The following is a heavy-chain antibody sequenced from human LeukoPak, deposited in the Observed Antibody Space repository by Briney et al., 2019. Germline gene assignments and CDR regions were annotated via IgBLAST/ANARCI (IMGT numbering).Heavy chain of an antibody. CDR2: VSNSGNT. D-gene: IGHD2-8*01. Sequence: SETLSLTCSVSGGSIRNYYWTWIRQPPGKGLEWIGHVSNSGNTKYNPSLKSRVTISIDTSKNQFSLNLSSVTAADTAVYYCARRVIMSAAGVPDTWLDPWGQGILVTVSS. CDR3: ARRVIMSAAGVPDTWLDP. CDR1: GGSIRNYY. J-gene: IGHJ5*02. V-gene: IGHV4-59*08.